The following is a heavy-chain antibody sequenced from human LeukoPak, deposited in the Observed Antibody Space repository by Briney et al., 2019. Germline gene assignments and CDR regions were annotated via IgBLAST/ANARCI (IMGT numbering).Heavy chain of an antibody. CDR2: IYHSGST. Sequence: SETLSLTCTVSAYSINSGYYWGWIRQPPGKGLEWIGSIYHSGSTYYNPSLKSRVTISVDTSKNQFSLKLSSVTAADTAVYFCAGYHAYGVTTPPLGYWGQGTLVTVSS. CDR1: AYSINSGYY. D-gene: IGHD4-17*01. J-gene: IGHJ4*02. V-gene: IGHV4-38-2*02. CDR3: AGYHAYGVTTPPLGY.